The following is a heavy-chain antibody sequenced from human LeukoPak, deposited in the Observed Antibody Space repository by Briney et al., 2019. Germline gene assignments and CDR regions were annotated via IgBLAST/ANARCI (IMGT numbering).Heavy chain of an antibody. J-gene: IGHJ4*02. V-gene: IGHV3-30*18. CDR2: ISYDGSNK. CDR3: AKETSSGSYYNEGVYGY. Sequence: GGSLRLSCAASGFTFSSYGMHWVRQAPGKGLEWVAVISYDGSNKYYADSVKGRFTISRDNSKNTLYLQMNSLRAEDTAVYYCAKETSSGSYYNEGVYGYWGQGTLVTVSS. CDR1: GFTFSSYG. D-gene: IGHD3-10*01.